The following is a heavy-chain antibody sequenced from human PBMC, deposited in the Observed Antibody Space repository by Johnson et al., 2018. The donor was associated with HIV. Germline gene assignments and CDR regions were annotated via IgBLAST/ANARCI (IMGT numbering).Heavy chain of an antibody. CDR1: GFTFSSYA. CDR2: VWFDGSHK. J-gene: IGHJ3*02. CDR3: ARGGLYIQFLAFDAFDI. V-gene: IGHV3-30*04. Sequence: QVQLVESGGGVVQPGRSLRLSCAASGFTFSSYAMHWVRQTPGKGLEWVAVVWFDGSHKYYADSVKGRFTISRDNSKNTLYLQMNSLRPEDTAVYFCARGGLYIQFLAFDAFDIWGQGTMVTVSS. D-gene: IGHD4-11*01.